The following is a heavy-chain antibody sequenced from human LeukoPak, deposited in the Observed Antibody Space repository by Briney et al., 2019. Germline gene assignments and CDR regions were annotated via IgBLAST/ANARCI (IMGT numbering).Heavy chain of an antibody. V-gene: IGHV1-69*05. Sequence: SVTVSCKASGGTFSSYAISWVRQAPGQGLEWMGGIIPIFGTANYAQKLQGRVTITTDESTSTAYMELSSLRSEDTAVYYCAREGGWEPYYYMDVWGKGTTVTVSS. CDR1: GGTFSSYA. CDR3: AREGGWEPYYYMDV. J-gene: IGHJ6*03. D-gene: IGHD1-26*01. CDR2: IIPIFGTA.